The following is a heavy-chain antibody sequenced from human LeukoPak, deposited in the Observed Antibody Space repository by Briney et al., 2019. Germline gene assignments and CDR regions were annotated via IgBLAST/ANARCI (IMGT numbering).Heavy chain of an antibody. CDR2: IKSKTDGGTT. CDR3: ATSSPMVRPDFDY. Sequence: PGGSLRPSCAASGFTFSNAWMSWVRQAPGKGLEWVGRIKSKTDGGTTDYAAPVKGRFTISGDDSKNTLYLQMNSLKTEDTAVYYCATSSPMVRPDFDYWGQGTLVTVSS. V-gene: IGHV3-15*01. D-gene: IGHD3-10*01. J-gene: IGHJ4*02. CDR1: GFTFSNAW.